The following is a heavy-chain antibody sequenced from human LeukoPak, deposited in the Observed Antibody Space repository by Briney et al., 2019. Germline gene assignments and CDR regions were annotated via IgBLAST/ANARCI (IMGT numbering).Heavy chain of an antibody. J-gene: IGHJ4*02. CDR2: IYPGDSDT. CDR3: ARQTRHNDSSGQSDYFDY. V-gene: IGHV5-51*01. CDR1: GYSSTSYW. D-gene: IGHD3-22*01. Sequence: GESLKISCKGSGYSSTSYWIGWVRQMPGKGLEWMGIIYPGDSDTRYSPSFQGQVTISADKSISTAYLQWSSLKASDTAMYYCARQTRHNDSSGQSDYFDYWGQGTLVTVSS.